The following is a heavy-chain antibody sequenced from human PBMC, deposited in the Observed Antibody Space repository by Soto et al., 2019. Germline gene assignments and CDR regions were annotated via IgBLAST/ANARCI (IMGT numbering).Heavy chain of an antibody. V-gene: IGHV3-23*01. J-gene: IGHJ3*02. Sequence: GGSLRLSCVASGFTFSTYAMSWVRQAPGKGLEWVSALSPTGGETYYADSVKGRFTISRDNSMNALYLQMNSLRVDDTAVYYCAHPRGYGVFDAYDIWGQGAMVTVSS. CDR1: GFTFSTYA. CDR2: LSPTGGET. D-gene: IGHD4-17*01. CDR3: AHPRGYGVFDAYDI.